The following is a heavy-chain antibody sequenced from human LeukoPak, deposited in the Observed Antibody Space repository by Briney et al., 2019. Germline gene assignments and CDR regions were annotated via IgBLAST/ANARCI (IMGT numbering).Heavy chain of an antibody. J-gene: IGHJ3*02. Sequence: GGSLRLSCAASGFTFSSYSMNWVRQAPGKGLEWVSYISSSSSTIYYADSVKGRFTISRDNAKNSLYLQMNSLRAEDTAVYYCARGYGSIFGVVKDAGGAFDIWGQGTMVTVSS. V-gene: IGHV3-48*01. CDR3: ARGYGSIFGVVKDAGGAFDI. D-gene: IGHD3-3*01. CDR1: GFTFSSYS. CDR2: ISSSSSTI.